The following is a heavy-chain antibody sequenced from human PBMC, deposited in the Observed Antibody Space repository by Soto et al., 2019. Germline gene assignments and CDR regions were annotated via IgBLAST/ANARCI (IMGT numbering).Heavy chain of an antibody. CDR3: ARNGRGYGMDV. D-gene: IGHD1-26*01. Sequence: VASVKVSCKASGYTFSSYAISWVRQAPGQGLEWMGGIIPIFGTANYAQKFQGRVTITADESTSTAYMELSSLRSEDTAVYYCARNGRGYGMDVWGQGTTVTVSS. J-gene: IGHJ6*02. CDR2: IIPIFGTA. CDR1: GYTFSSYA. V-gene: IGHV1-69*13.